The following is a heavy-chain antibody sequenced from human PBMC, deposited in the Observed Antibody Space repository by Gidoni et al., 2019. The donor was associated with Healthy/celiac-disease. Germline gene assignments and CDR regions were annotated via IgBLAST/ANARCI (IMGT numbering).Heavy chain of an antibody. D-gene: IGHD3-22*01. V-gene: IGHV3-21*01. J-gene: IGHJ4*02. Sequence: EVQLVESGGGLVKPGGSLRLSCAASGFTFSSYSMNWVRQAPGKGLEWVSSISSSSSYIYYADSVKGRFTISRDNAKNSLYLQMNSLRAEDTAVYYCARYDSSGYYYGYWGQGTLVTVSS. CDR1: GFTFSSYS. CDR2: ISSSSSYI. CDR3: ARYDSSGYYYGY.